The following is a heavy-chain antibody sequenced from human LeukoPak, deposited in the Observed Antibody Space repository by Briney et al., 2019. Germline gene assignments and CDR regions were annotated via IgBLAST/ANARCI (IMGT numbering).Heavy chain of an antibody. CDR2: IYSGGST. CDR1: GFTVGSNY. CDR3: ARLDYDFWSGYSRYYFDY. V-gene: IGHV3-53*01. D-gene: IGHD3-3*01. J-gene: IGHJ4*02. Sequence: GGPLRLSCAASGFTVGSNYMSWVRQAPGKGLEWVSVIYSGGSTYYADSVKGRFTISRDNSKNTLYLQMNSLRAEDTAVYYCARLDYDFWSGYSRYYFDYWGQGTLVTVSS.